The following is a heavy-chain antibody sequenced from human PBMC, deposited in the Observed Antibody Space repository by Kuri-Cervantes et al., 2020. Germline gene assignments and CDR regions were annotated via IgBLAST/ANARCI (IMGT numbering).Heavy chain of an antibody. J-gene: IGHJ3*02. CDR2: INSEGSST. D-gene: IGHD6-19*01. CDR1: TFTFSSYW. Sequence: GESLKTSCVASTFTFSSYWMHWVRQAPGKGLVWVSRINSEGSSTTYADSVRGRFTISRDNAKNTLYLQMNSLRADDTAVYYCAREQLAGNRNDAFDIWGQGTMVTVSS. V-gene: IGHV3-74*01. CDR3: AREQLAGNRNDAFDI.